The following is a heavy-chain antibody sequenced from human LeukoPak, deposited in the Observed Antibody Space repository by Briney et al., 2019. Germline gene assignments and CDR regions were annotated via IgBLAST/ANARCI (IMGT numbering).Heavy chain of an antibody. CDR2: ISYDGSNK. J-gene: IGHJ4*02. CDR3: AKPSGAGSYCNDPFDY. D-gene: IGHD3-10*01. V-gene: IGHV3-30*18. Sequence: GGSLRLSCAASGFTFSSYGMHWVRQAPGKGLEWVAVISYDGSNKYYADSVKGRFTISRDNSKNTLYLQMNSLRAEDTAVYYCAKPSGAGSYCNDPFDYWGQGTLVTVSS. CDR1: GFTFSSYG.